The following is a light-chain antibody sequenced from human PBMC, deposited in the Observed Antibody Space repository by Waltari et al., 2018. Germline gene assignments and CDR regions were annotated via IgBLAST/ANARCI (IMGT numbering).Light chain of an antibody. V-gene: IGKV3-15*01. CDR3: QHYNNWPRT. J-gene: IGKJ1*01. Sequence: EIVMTQSPDTLSVSPGDRATLSCRASQNVNRNLAWYQKTRGQAPRLLISGASARAAGIPPRFSGGGSGTEFTLTISSLQSEDFAVYYCQHYNNWPRTFGQGTKVEIK. CDR2: GAS. CDR1: QNVNRN.